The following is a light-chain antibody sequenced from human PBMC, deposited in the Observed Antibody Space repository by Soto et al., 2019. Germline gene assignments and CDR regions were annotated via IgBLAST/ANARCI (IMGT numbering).Light chain of an antibody. J-gene: IGKJ1*01. CDR1: QGISNY. V-gene: IGKV1-27*01. CDR2: AAS. CDR3: QKYNSAPWT. Sequence: DIPMTQSPSSLSASVGDRVTITCRASQGISNYLAWYQQKPGKVPKLLIYAASTLQSGVPFRFSGSGSGTDFSLTISSLQPEDVATYYCQKYNSAPWTFGQGTKVEIK.